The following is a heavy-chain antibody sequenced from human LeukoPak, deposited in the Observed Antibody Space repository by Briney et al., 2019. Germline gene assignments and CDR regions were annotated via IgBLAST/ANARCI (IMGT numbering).Heavy chain of an antibody. CDR3: ARVSYDFWSGYYFGY. D-gene: IGHD3-3*01. Sequence: ASVKVSCKASGYTFTSYAMHWVRQAPGQRLEWMGWINAGNGNTKYSQKFQGRVTITRDTSASTAYMELSSLRSEDTAVYYCARVSYDFWSGYYFGYWGQGTLVTVSS. J-gene: IGHJ4*02. CDR1: GYTFTSYA. CDR2: INAGNGNT. V-gene: IGHV1-3*01.